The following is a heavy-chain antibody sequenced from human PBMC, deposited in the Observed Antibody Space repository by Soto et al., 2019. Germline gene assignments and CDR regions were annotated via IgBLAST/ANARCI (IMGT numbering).Heavy chain of an antibody. V-gene: IGHV3-48*02. CDR1: GFTFSSYS. Sequence: EVQLVESGGGLVQPGGSLRLSCAASGFTFSSYSMNWVRQAPGKGLEWVSYISSSSSTIFYADSVKGRFTISRDSAKNSLYLQMNSLRDEDTAVYYCARGGYERGLNWFDPWGQGTLVTVSS. CDR2: ISSSSSTI. CDR3: ARGGYERGLNWFDP. D-gene: IGHD2-2*01. J-gene: IGHJ5*02.